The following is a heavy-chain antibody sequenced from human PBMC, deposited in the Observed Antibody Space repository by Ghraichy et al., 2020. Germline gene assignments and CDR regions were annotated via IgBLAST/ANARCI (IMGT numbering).Heavy chain of an antibody. D-gene: IGHD2-15*01. CDR2: ISGSGGST. J-gene: IGHJ6*02. Sequence: GGSLRLSCAASGFTFSSYAMSWVRQAPGKGLEWVSAISGSGGSTYYADSVKGRFTISRDNSKNTLYLQMNSLRAEDTAVYYCAKSRLVPPYSYYYYYGMDVWGQGTTVTVSS. CDR3: AKSRLVPPYSYYYYYGMDV. CDR1: GFTFSSYA. V-gene: IGHV3-23*01.